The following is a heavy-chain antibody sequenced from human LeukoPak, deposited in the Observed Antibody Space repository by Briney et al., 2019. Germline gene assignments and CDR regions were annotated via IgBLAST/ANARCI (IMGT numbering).Heavy chain of an antibody. D-gene: IGHD6-13*01. J-gene: IGHJ4*02. CDR3: AVGRYSSSWYQY. V-gene: IGHV1-69*01. Sequence: SVQVSCKASGGTFSSYAISWVRQAPGQGLEGMGGIIPIFGTANYAQKFQGRVTITADESTSTAYMELSILRSEDTAVYYSAVGRYSSSWYQYWGQGTLVTVSS. CDR1: GGTFSSYA. CDR2: IIPIFGTA.